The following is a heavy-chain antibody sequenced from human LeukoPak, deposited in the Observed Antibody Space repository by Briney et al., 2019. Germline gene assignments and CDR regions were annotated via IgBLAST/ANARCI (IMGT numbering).Heavy chain of an antibody. CDR1: GFTFSSYC. CDR2: ISYDGGNK. V-gene: IGHV3-30*18. D-gene: IGHD3-22*01. CDR3: AKDFSSSGYYFDY. J-gene: IGHJ4*02. Sequence: GGSLRLSCAASGFTFSSYCMHWVRQAPGKGLEWVAVISYDGGNKYYADSVKGRFTISRDNSKNTLYLQMNSLRADDTAVYYCAKDFSSSGYYFDYWGQGTLVTVSS.